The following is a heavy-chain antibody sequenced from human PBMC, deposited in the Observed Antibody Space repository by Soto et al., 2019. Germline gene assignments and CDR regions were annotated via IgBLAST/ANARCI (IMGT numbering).Heavy chain of an antibody. J-gene: IGHJ5*02. Sequence: EVQLVESGGGLVQPGGSLRLSCAASGFTFSSYWMSWVRQAPGKGLEWVANIKQDGSEKYYVDSVKGRFTISRDNANISLYQQMNSLRAEDTAVYYCARDLGIEAWPLSWFDPFGQGTLVTVSS. D-gene: IGHD6-13*01. CDR1: GFTFSSYW. CDR2: IKQDGSEK. CDR3: ARDLGIEAWPLSWFDP. V-gene: IGHV3-7*03.